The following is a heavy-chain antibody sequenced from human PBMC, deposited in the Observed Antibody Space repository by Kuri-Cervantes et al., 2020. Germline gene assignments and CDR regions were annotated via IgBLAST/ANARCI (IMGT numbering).Heavy chain of an antibody. CDR1: GYSISSGYY. Sequence: GSLRLSCAVSGYSISSGYYWGWIRQPPGKGLEWIGYIYYSGSTNYNPSLKSRVTISVDTSKNQFSLKLSSVTAADTAVYYCARGLRWLQPGNWYFDLWGRGTLVTVSS. J-gene: IGHJ2*01. CDR2: IYYSGST. CDR3: ARGLRWLQPGNWYFDL. D-gene: IGHD5-24*01. V-gene: IGHV4-38-2*01.